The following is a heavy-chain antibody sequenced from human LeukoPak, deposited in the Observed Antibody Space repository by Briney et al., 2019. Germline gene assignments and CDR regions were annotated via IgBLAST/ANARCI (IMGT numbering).Heavy chain of an antibody. CDR1: GYSISSGYY. J-gene: IGHJ3*02. CDR3: ARGGPPHAFDI. Sequence: SETLSLTCTVSGYSISSGYYWGWIRQPPGKGLEWIGSIYHSGSTYYNPSLKSRVTISVDTSKNQFSLKLSSVTAADTAVYYCARGGPPHAFDIWGQGTMVTVSS. CDR2: IYHSGST. V-gene: IGHV4-38-2*02.